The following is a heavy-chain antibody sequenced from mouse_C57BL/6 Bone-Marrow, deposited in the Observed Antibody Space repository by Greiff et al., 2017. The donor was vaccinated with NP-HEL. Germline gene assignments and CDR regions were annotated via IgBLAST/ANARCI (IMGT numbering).Heavy chain of an antibody. J-gene: IGHJ1*03. CDR3: ASTTVVPYWYFDV. V-gene: IGHV3-8*01. CDR2: ISYSGST. Sequence: EVKLVESGPGLAKPSQTLSLTCSVTGYSITSDYWNWIRKFPGNKLEYMGYISYSGSTYYNLSLKSRISITRDTSKNQYYLQLNSVTTEDTATYYCASTTVVPYWYFDVWGTGTTVTVSS. D-gene: IGHD1-1*01. CDR1: GYSITSDY.